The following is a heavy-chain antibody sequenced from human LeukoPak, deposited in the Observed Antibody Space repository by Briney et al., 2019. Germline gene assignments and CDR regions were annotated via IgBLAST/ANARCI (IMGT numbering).Heavy chain of an antibody. Sequence: ASVKVSCKASGYTFTGYYMHWVRQAPGQGLEWMGWINPNSGGTNYAQKFQGRVTMTEDTSTDTAYMELSSLRSEDTAVYYCATVGGIAAAEDYWGQGTLVTVSS. V-gene: IGHV1-2*02. CDR2: INPNSGGT. D-gene: IGHD6-13*01. CDR1: GYTFTGYY. CDR3: ATVGGIAAAEDY. J-gene: IGHJ4*02.